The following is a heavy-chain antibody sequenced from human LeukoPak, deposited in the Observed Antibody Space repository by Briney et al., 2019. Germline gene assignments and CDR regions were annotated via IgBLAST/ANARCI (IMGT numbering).Heavy chain of an antibody. J-gene: IGHJ6*03. D-gene: IGHD2-21*02. Sequence: PSETLSLTCTVSGGSISSYYWSWIRQPPGKGLEWIGYIYYSGSTNYNPSLKSRVTISVDTSKNQFSLKLSSVTAADTALYYCVSDTRYDMDVWGKGTTVTVSS. CDR1: GGSISSYY. CDR2: IYYSGST. V-gene: IGHV4-59*08. CDR3: VSDTRYDMDV.